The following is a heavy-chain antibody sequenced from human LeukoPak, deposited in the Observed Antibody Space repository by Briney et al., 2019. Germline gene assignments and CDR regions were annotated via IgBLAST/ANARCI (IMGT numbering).Heavy chain of an antibody. Sequence: ASVKVSCKASGGTFSSYAISWVRQAPGQGLEWMGRIIPILGIANYAQKFQGRVTITADKSTSTAYMEPSSLRSEDTAVYYCACRDYYDSQPFDYWGQGTLVTVSS. V-gene: IGHV1-69*04. CDR2: IIPILGIA. CDR1: GGTFSSYA. D-gene: IGHD3-22*01. CDR3: ACRDYYDSQPFDY. J-gene: IGHJ4*02.